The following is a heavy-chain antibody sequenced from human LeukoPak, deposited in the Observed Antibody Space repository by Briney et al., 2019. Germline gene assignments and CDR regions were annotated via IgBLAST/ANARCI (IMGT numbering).Heavy chain of an antibody. Sequence: PGGSLRLSCAASGFTVSSSSMTWVRQAPGQGLEGVSVFYIAGTTYYPDSVNGRFTISTYNSKNTLSLQMNGLRAEDTAVYYCARDGFTMVRGVGGWYFDLWGRGTLVTVSS. J-gene: IGHJ2*01. V-gene: IGHV3-66*01. D-gene: IGHD3-10*01. CDR2: FYIAGTT. CDR1: GFTVSSSS. CDR3: ARDGFTMVRGVGGWYFDL.